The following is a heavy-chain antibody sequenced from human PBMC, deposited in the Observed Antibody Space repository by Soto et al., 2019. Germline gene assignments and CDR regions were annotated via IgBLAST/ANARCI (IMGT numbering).Heavy chain of an antibody. Sequence: GGSLRLSCAASGFTFSVHSMNWVRRAPGKGLEWVSYLSSTSSARYYADSVRGRFTISRDNVKYSLYLQMNSLTDEDTAVYYCARDSDIYYGMDVWGQGTTVTVSS. V-gene: IGHV3-48*02. D-gene: IGHD3-9*01. CDR3: ARDSDIYYGMDV. J-gene: IGHJ6*02. CDR1: GFTFSVHS. CDR2: LSSTSSAR.